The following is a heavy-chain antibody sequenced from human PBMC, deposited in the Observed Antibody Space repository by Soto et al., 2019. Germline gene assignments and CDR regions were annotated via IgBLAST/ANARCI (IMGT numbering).Heavy chain of an antibody. Sequence: GASVKVSCKASGYTFTSYAMLWVRQAPGQRLEWMGWINAGNGNTKYSQKFQGRVTMTTDTSTSTAYMELRSLRSDDTAVYYCARDSPPVDYWGQGTLVTVSS. V-gene: IGHV1-3*01. CDR1: GYTFTSYA. CDR2: INAGNGNT. J-gene: IGHJ4*02. CDR3: ARDSPPVDY.